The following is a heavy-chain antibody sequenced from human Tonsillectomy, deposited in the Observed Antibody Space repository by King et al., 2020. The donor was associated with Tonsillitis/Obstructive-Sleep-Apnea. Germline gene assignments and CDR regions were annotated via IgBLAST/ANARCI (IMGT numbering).Heavy chain of an antibody. D-gene: IGHD3-10*01. J-gene: IGHJ4*02. CDR1: GFTFSDYY. V-gene: IGHV3-11*05. Sequence: VQLVESGGDLVKPGGSVRLSCVASGFTFSDYYMSWIRQAPGKGLEWLSCISPGGSDTKYHDSVKGRFTISRDNAGHSLHLQMNSLTAEDTALYYCARDILRSGYYGAGTYYSGFDYWGLGALVTVSS. CDR3: ARDILRSGYYGAGTYYSGFDY. CDR2: ISPGGSDT.